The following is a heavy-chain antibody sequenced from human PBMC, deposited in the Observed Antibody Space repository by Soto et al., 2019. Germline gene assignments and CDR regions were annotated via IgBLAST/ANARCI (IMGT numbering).Heavy chain of an antibody. D-gene: IGHD3-22*01. CDR2: IKSKTDGGTT. Sequence: EVQLVESGGGLVKPGGSLRLSCAASGFTFSNAWMSWVHQAPGKGLEWVGRIKSKTDGGTTDYAAPVKGRFTISRDDSKNTLYLQMNSLKTEDTAVYYCTTEDPHYYDSSGYHYWGQGTLVTVSS. CDR3: TTEDPHYYDSSGYHY. CDR1: GFTFSNAW. V-gene: IGHV3-15*01. J-gene: IGHJ4*02.